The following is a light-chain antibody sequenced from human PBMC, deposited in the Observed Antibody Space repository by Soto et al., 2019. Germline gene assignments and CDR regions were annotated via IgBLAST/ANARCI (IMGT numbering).Light chain of an antibody. V-gene: IGKV3-11*01. CDR2: DAS. CDR1: QSVNNY. J-gene: IGKJ3*01. CDR3: QHRNNRPFS. Sequence: EIALTQSPATLSLFPGAGATLSGRASQSVNNYLAWYQQRPGQAPRLLIYDASNRATGIPARFSGSGSGTDFTLTISSLEPEDFAVYYCQHRNNRPFSFGPGTKVDI.